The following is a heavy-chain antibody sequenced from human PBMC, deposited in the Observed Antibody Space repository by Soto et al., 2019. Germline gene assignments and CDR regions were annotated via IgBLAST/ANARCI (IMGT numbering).Heavy chain of an antibody. CDR3: ARDTLSEYSTS. J-gene: IGHJ5*02. V-gene: IGHV3-30-3*01. Sequence: ALRLSCAASGFTFSRFAMHWVRQAPGKGLEWVAVISYDGNNKYYAHSVRGRFTVSRDNSKNTLYLQMNSLRTEDTAVYYCARDTLSEYSTSWGRGTLVTVSS. CDR2: ISYDGNNK. D-gene: IGHD6-6*01. CDR1: GFTFSRFA.